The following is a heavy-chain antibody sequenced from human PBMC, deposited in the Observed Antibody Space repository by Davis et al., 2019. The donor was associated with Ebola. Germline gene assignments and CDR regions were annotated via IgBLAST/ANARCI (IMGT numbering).Heavy chain of an antibody. Sequence: SGPTLVKPTQTLTLTCTFSGFSLSTSGVGVGWIRQPPGKALEWLALIYWNDDKRYSPSLKSRLTITKDTSKNQVVLTMTNMDPVDTATYYCAHNRIATADLTEYYYFALDVWGQGTTVTVSS. V-gene: IGHV2-5*01. CDR1: GFSLSTSGVG. CDR3: AHNRIATADLTEYYYFALDV. J-gene: IGHJ6*02. CDR2: IYWNDDK. D-gene: IGHD6-13*01.